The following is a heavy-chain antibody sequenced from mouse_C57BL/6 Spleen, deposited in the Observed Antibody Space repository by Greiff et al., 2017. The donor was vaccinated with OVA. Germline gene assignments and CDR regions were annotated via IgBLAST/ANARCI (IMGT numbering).Heavy chain of an antibody. CDR1: GYTFTNYW. CDR2: IYPGGGYT. CDR3: ARAVTTGGPYYYAMDY. Sequence: QVQLKESGAELVRPGTSVKMSCKASGYTFTNYWIGWAKQRPGHGLEWIGDIYPGGGYTNYNEKFKGKATLTADKSSSTAYMQFSSLTSEDSAIYYCARAVTTGGPYYYAMDYWGQGTSVTVSS. V-gene: IGHV1-63*01. D-gene: IGHD2-2*01. J-gene: IGHJ4*01.